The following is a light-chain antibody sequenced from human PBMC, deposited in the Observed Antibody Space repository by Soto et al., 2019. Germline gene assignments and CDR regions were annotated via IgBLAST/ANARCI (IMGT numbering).Light chain of an antibody. CDR1: TSNFATQT. CDR3: ASWDDIIHGPL. J-gene: IGLJ2*01. CDR2: DND. V-gene: IGLV1-44*01. Sequence: QSVLTQPPSVSGTPGRRVTIPCSGTTSNFATQTVNWYQEVPGAAPKLLIYDNDQRPSGVPDRFSGSNSGASASLAISGLQSEDEGDYFCASWDDIIHGPLFGAGTKLTVL.